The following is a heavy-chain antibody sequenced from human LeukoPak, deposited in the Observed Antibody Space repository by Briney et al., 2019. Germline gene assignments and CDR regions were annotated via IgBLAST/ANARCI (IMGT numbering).Heavy chain of an antibody. CDR3: ARVSQYYNILTGYYMGYYMDV. D-gene: IGHD3-9*01. CDR1: GFTFSSYW. V-gene: IGHV3-7*01. Sequence: GGSLRLSCAASGFTFSSYWVSWVRQAPGKGLEWVANIKQDGSEKYYVDSVKGRFTISRDNAKNSLYLQMNSLRAEDTAVYYCARVSQYYNILTGYYMGYYMDVWGKGTTVTVSS. CDR2: IKQDGSEK. J-gene: IGHJ6*03.